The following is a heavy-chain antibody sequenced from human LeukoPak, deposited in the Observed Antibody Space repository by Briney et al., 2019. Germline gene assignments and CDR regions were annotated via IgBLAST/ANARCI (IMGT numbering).Heavy chain of an antibody. J-gene: IGHJ6*03. V-gene: IGHV3-20*04. CDR1: GFTFSDYA. Sequence: GGSLRLSCAASGFTFSDYAMNWVRQAPGKGLEWVSGINWNGGSTGYADSVKGRFTISRDNAKNSLYLQMNSLRAEDTALYYCAREGGGGIAAAGKFYYYYYMDVWGKGTTVTVSS. CDR3: AREGGGGIAAAGKFYYYYYMDV. D-gene: IGHD6-13*01. CDR2: INWNGGST.